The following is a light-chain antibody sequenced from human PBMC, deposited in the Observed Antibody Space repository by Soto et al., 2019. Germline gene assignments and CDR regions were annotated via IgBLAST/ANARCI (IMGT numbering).Light chain of an antibody. Sequence: EIVMTQSPATLSVSPGERATLSCRASQSVYINVAWYQQTPDQAPRLLIYGASTRATGIPARFSGSGSGTAFTLTFSCLQSEDLSVYYCQKYNDWPRTFGQGAKVEIK. J-gene: IGKJ1*01. CDR1: QSVYIN. CDR2: GAS. V-gene: IGKV3-15*01. CDR3: QKYNDWPRT.